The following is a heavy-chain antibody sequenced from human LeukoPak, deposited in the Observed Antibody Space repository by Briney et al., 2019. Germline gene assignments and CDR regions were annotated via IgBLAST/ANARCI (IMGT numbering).Heavy chain of an antibody. V-gene: IGHV3-33*01. CDR3: ARDPVLLWFGKERAFDI. D-gene: IGHD3-10*01. CDR1: GFTFTSYG. Sequence: GGSLRLSCAASGFTFTSYGMHWVRQAPGKGLEWVAVIWYDGSNKYYADSVKGRFTISRDNSKNTLYLQMNSLRAEDTAVYYCARDPVLLWFGKERAFDIWGRGTMVTVSS. J-gene: IGHJ3*02. CDR2: IWYDGSNK.